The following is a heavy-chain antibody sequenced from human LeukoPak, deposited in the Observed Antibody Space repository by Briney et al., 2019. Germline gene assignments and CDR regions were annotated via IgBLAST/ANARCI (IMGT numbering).Heavy chain of an antibody. V-gene: IGHV4-59*01. CDR2: IYYSGST. J-gene: IGHJ5*02. CDR1: GGSISSYY. D-gene: IGHD1-26*01. CDR3: ARDHGGSSLGWFDP. Sequence: SETLSLTRTVSGGSISSYYWSWIRQPPGKGLEWIGYIYYSGSTNYNPSLKSRVTISVDTSKNQFSLKLSSVTAADTAVYYCARDHGGSSLGWFDPWGQGTLVTVSS.